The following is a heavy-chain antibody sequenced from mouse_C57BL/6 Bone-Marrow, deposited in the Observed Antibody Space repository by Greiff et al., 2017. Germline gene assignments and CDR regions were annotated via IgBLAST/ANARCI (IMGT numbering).Heavy chain of an antibody. CDR1: GYTFTSYW. V-gene: IGHV1-64*01. J-gene: IGHJ2*01. CDR2: IHPNSGST. Sequence: QVQLQQPGAELVKPGASVKLSCKASGYTFTSYWMHWVKQRPGQGLEWIGMIHPNSGSTNYNEKFKSKATLTVDKSSSTAYMQLSSLTSEYSAVYYCARVGYSNFYFDYWGQGTTLTGSS. CDR3: ARVGYSNFYFDY. D-gene: IGHD2-5*01.